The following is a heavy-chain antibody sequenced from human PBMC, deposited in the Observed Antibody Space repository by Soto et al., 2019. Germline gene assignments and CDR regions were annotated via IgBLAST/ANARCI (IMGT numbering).Heavy chain of an antibody. CDR1: GFTFSSYA. J-gene: IGHJ4*02. V-gene: IGHV3-23*01. CDR3: ARDPMITFGGVIVISYFDY. CDR2: ISGSGGST. D-gene: IGHD3-16*02. Sequence: GGSLRLSCAASGFTFSSYAMSWVRQAPGKGLEWVSAISGSGGSTYYADSVKGRFTISRDNSKNTLYLQMNSLRAEDTAVYYCARDPMITFGGVIVISYFDYWGQGTLVTVSS.